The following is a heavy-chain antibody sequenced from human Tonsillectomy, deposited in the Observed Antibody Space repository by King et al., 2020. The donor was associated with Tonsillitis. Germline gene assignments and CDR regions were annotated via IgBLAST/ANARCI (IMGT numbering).Heavy chain of an antibody. CDR1: GYTLTELS. CDR2: FDPDDDET. J-gene: IGHJ6*02. CDR3: ATVTPLLDYYYYDMDV. V-gene: IGHV1-24*01. Sequence: QLVQSGAEVKKPGASVKVSCKFSGYTLTELSIHWVRQAPGKGLELMGSFDPDDDETIYAQKFQGRVTMTEDTSTDTAYMELSSLRSEGTAVYYCATVTPLLDYYYYDMDVWGQGTTVTVSS.